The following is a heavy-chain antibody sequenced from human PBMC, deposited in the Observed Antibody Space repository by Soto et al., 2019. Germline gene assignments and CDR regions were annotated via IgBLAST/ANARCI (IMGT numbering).Heavy chain of an antibody. CDR2: LHGGGDST. Sequence: EVQLLESGGGLVQPGGSLRLSCAASGFPFSCCAMSWVRQAPGKGLEWVSTLHGGGDSTHYTDSVKGRFTISRDNSSNTLSTQINSLRAEDTALYYCAKKRGSGSSANWSFHVWGRGTRVTVSS. D-gene: IGHD1-26*01. CDR3: AKKRGSGSSANWSFHV. CDR1: GFPFSCCA. V-gene: IGHV3-23*01. J-gene: IGHJ2*01.